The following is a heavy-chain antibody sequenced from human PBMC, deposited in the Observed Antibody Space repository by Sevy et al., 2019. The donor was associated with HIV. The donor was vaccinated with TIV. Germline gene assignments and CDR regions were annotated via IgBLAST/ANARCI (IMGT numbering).Heavy chain of an antibody. J-gene: IGHJ6*02. D-gene: IGHD1-26*01. V-gene: IGHV3-9*01. CDR2: ISWNGRSL. Sequence: GGSLRLSCAASGFTFSSYAMSWVREIPGKGLEWVSGISWNGRSLGYADAVKGRFTISRDNAKKSVSLQMNSLRSEDTALYYCARDAGTGGSYMGYYFGMDVWGQGTTVTVSS. CDR1: GFTFSSYA. CDR3: ARDAGTGGSYMGYYFGMDV.